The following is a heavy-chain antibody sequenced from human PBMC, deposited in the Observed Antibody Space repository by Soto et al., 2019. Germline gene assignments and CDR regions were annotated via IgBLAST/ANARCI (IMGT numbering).Heavy chain of an antibody. Sequence: SETLSLTCAVSGGSVSRGPYYYSWIRQPPGKGLEWIGYIYFSGSTNYNPSLKSRVTISLDTSKNQFSLKLSSVTTADTAVYYCARGGTTMVLGPVDYWGQGILVTVSS. V-gene: IGHV4-61*01. CDR2: IYFSGST. CDR3: ARGGTTMVLGPVDY. J-gene: IGHJ4*02. D-gene: IGHD5-18*01. CDR1: GGSVSRGPYY.